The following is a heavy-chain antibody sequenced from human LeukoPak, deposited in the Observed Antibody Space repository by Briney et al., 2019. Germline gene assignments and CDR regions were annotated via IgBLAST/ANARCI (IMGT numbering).Heavy chain of an antibody. CDR3: AKDQEGEYYDSSGYYYLYYFDY. V-gene: IGHV3-23*01. J-gene: IGHJ4*02. CDR2: ISGSGGST. D-gene: IGHD3-22*01. CDR1: GFTFSSYA. Sequence: GGSLRLSCAASGFTFSSYAMSWVRQAPGKGLEWVSAISGSGGSTYYADSVKGRFTISRDNSKNTLYLQMNSLRAEDTAVYYCAKDQEGEYYDSSGYYYLYYFDYWGQGTLVTVSS.